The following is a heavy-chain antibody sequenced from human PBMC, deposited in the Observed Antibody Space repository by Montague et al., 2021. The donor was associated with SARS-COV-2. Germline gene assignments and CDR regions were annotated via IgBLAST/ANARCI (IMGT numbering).Heavy chain of an antibody. CDR1: GGSISSSSYY. J-gene: IGHJ4*02. Sequence: SETLSLTCTVSGGSISSSSYYWSWIRQPPGKGLEWIGEINHSGSTNYNPSLKSRVTISVDTSKNQFSLKLSSVTAADTAVYYCARRPHYYDSSGYYYPGPQRHYFDYWGQGTLVTVSS. V-gene: IGHV4-39*07. CDR2: INHSGST. D-gene: IGHD3-22*01. CDR3: ARRPHYYDSSGYYYPGPQRHYFDY.